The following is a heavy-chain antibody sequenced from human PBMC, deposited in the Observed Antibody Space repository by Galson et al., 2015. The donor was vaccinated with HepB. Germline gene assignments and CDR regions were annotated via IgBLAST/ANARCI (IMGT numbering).Heavy chain of an antibody. J-gene: IGHJ6*02. D-gene: IGHD3-10*01. Sequence: SLRLSCAASGFTFSSYGMHWVRQAPGKGLEWVAVISYDGSNKYYADSVRGRFTISRDNAKNTLYLQMNSLRAEDTAVYYCARDQRGRVRGVILYYGMDVWGQGTTVTVSS. CDR1: GFTFSSYG. CDR2: ISYDGSNK. V-gene: IGHV3-30*03. CDR3: ARDQRGRVRGVILYYGMDV.